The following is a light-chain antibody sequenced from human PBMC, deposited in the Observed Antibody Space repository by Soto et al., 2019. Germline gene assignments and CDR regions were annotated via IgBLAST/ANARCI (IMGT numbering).Light chain of an antibody. V-gene: IGKV3-20*01. CDR2: GAS. Sequence: EVVLTQSPGTLSLSPGERATLSCRASQSVSSSYVVWYQQKPGQAPSLLIYGASSRATGIPDRFSGSASGTDFTLTISRLEPEDFAVYYCQHYGRSPPITFVQGTRLEIK. J-gene: IGKJ5*01. CDR3: QHYGRSPPIT. CDR1: QSVSSSY.